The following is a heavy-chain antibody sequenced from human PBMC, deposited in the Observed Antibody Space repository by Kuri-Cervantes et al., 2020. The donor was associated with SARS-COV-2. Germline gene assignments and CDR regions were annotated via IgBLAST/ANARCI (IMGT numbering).Heavy chain of an antibody. D-gene: IGHD4-23*01. CDR1: GFTFSNYA. CDR2: IWWDGSEE. CDR3: ARGSYGGNSDFDY. Sequence: GGSLRLSCEASGFTFSNYAMHWVRQAPGKGLEWVAVIWWDGSEEYYLDSVKGRFTISKDNSKNMLFLEINNLRVEDAAVYFCARGSYGGNSDFDYWGQGTLVTVSS. V-gene: IGHV3-33*01. J-gene: IGHJ4*02.